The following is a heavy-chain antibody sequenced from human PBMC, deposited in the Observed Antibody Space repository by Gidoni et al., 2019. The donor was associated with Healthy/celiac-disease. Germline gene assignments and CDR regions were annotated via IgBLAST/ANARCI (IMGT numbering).Heavy chain of an antibody. CDR2: IYSGGST. CDR3: ASAGSMGDSYGYRIDY. Sequence: EVQLVESGGGLVQPGGSLRLSCAASGFTVSSNYMSWVRQAPGKGLEWVSVIYSGGSTYYADSVKGRFTISRDNSKNTLYLQMNSLRAEDTAVYYCASAGSMGDSYGYRIDYWGQGTLVTVSS. CDR1: GFTVSSNY. V-gene: IGHV3-66*01. D-gene: IGHD5-18*01. J-gene: IGHJ4*02.